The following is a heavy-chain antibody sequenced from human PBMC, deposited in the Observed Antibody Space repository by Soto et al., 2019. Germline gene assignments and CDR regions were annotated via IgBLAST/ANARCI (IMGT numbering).Heavy chain of an antibody. J-gene: IGHJ4*02. D-gene: IGHD3-16*02. CDR2: IYYSGST. CDR1: GGSISRGGYY. CDR3: SRLHYDYIWGSYRGVDY. V-gene: IGHV4-31*03. Sequence: QVQLQESGPGLVKPSQTLSLTCTVSGGSISRGGYYWSWIRQHPGKGLEWIGYIYYSGSTYYNPSLRSRVTISVGTSKNQCSLKLSSVAAADTAVYYCSRLHYDYIWGSYRGVDYWGQGTLVTVSS.